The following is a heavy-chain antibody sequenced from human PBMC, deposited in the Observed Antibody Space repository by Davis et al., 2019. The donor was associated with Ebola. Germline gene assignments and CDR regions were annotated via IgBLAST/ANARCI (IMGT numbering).Heavy chain of an antibody. CDR3: ARDMDYDSSGYDFDY. D-gene: IGHD3-22*01. V-gene: IGHV3-21*01. Sequence: GESLKISCAASGFTFSSYSMNWVRQAPGKGLEWVSSISSSSSYIYYADSVKGRFTISRDNTKNSLYLQMNSLRAEDTAVYYCARDMDYDSSGYDFDYWGQGTLVTVSS. CDR1: GFTFSSYS. CDR2: ISSSSSYI. J-gene: IGHJ4*02.